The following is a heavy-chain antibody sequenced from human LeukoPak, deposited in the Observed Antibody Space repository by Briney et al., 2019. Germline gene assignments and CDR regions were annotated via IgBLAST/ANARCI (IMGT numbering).Heavy chain of an antibody. Sequence: SETLSLTCTVSGGSISSSSYYWGWIRQPPGKGLEWIGSIYYSGSTYYNPSLKSRVTISVDTSKNQFSLKLSSVTAADTAVYYCAREYSSSWYETHWFDPWGQGTLVTVSS. CDR1: GGSISSSSYY. V-gene: IGHV4-39*07. J-gene: IGHJ5*02. D-gene: IGHD6-13*01. CDR3: AREYSSSWYETHWFDP. CDR2: IYYSGST.